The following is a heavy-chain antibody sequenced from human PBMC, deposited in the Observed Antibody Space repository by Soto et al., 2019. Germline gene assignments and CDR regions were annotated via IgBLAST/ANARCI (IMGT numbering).Heavy chain of an antibody. V-gene: IGHV1-69*13. CDR3: ARVVGEVQNGMDV. CDR1: GGTFISYA. Sequence: SVKVSCKASGGTFISYAISWVRQAPGQGLEWMGGIIPIFGTANYAQKFQGRVTITADESTSTAYMELSSLRSEDTAVYYCARVVGEVQNGMDVWGQGTTVTVSS. CDR2: IIPIFGTA. J-gene: IGHJ6*02. D-gene: IGHD1-26*01.